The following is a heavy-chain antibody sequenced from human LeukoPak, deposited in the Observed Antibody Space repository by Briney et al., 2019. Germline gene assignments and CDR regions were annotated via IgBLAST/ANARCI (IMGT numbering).Heavy chain of an antibody. CDR1: GGSISSGDYY. D-gene: IGHD6-13*01. CDR2: IYYSGST. CDR3: ARVIAAAAFDI. Sequence: PSETLSLTCTVSGGSISSGDYYWSWIRQPPGKGLEWIGYIYYSGSTYYNPSLKSRVTISVDTSKNQFSLKLSSVTAADTAVYYCARVIAAAAFDIWGQGTMVTVSS. J-gene: IGHJ3*02. V-gene: IGHV4-30-4*01.